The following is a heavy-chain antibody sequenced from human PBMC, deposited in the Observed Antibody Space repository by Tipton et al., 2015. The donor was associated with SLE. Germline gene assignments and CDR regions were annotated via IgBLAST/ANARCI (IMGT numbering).Heavy chain of an antibody. Sequence: SLRLSCAASGFIFSSYGLHWVRQAPGKGLAWVALISYDGSSEYYADSVKGRFAISRDNSKHTLYLQMNTLRLEDTAVYFCARGGITYDYLDVWGKGTTVTVSS. V-gene: IGHV3-30*09. CDR3: ARGGITYDYLDV. D-gene: IGHD3-16*01. CDR1: GFIFSSYG. J-gene: IGHJ6*03. CDR2: ISYDGSSE.